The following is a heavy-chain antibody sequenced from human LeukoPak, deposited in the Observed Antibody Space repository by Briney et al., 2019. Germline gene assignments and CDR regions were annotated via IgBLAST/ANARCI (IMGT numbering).Heavy chain of an antibody. D-gene: IGHD5-18*01. J-gene: IGHJ6*02. CDR2: IGWDDDK. CDR1: GFXLSTSGIC. CDR3: ARILGSYGRVDGPYYGMDV. Sequence: QTLTLTCTFSGFXLSTSGICVSWIRQPPGKALEWLARIGWDDDKYYSTSLKTRLTISKDTSKNQVVLTMTNMDPVDTATYYCARILGSYGRVDGPYYGMDVWGQGTTVTVSS. V-gene: IGHV2-70*11.